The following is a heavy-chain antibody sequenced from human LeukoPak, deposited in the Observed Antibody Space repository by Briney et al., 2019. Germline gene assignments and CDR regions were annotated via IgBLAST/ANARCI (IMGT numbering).Heavy chain of an antibody. CDR1: GFTFSGSG. D-gene: IGHD4-23*01. J-gene: IGHJ4*02. Sequence: PGGSLRLSCAASGFTFSGSGMHWVRQAPGKGLEWVAVIWYDGKSEYYSGSVKGRFTISRDNSKNTLYPQMNSLRAEDTAVYYCAKDLHYGGDYWGQGTLVTVSS. CDR2: IWYDGKSE. CDR3: AKDLHYGGDY. V-gene: IGHV3-33*06.